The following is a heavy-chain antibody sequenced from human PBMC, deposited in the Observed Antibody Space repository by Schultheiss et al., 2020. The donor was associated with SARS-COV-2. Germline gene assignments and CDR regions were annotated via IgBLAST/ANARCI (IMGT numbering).Heavy chain of an antibody. Sequence: SETLSLTCTVSGGSISSYYWSWIRQPPGKGLEWIAYIYSSGTTNYNPSLKSRVTMSVDTSKNQFSLEMTSVTPADTAVYYCARRGDYGDYVDYWGQGTLVTVSS. CDR3: ARRGDYGDYVDY. CDR2: IYSSGTT. CDR1: GGSISSYY. D-gene: IGHD4-17*01. J-gene: IGHJ4*02. V-gene: IGHV4-59*08.